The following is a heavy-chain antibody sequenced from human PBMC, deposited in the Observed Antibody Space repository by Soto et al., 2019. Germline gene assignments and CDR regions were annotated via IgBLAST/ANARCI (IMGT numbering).Heavy chain of an antibody. CDR1: GGSFSGYC. V-gene: IGHV4-34*01. CDR3: ARDLSDRRGRIAVAGRGTFDY. Sequence: PSETLSLTCAVYGGSFSGYCLSWIRQPPGKGLEWIGEINHSGSTNYNPSLKSRVTISVDTSKNQFSLKLSSVTAADTAVYYCARDLSDRRGRIAVAGRGTFDYWGQGTLVTVSS. CDR2: INHSGST. D-gene: IGHD6-19*01. J-gene: IGHJ4*02.